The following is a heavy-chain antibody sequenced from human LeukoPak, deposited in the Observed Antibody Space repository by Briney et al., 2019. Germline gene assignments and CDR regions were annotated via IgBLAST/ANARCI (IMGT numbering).Heavy chain of an antibody. CDR3: AGGTGNWFDP. D-gene: IGHD1-1*01. V-gene: IGHV4-59*04. J-gene: IGHJ5*02. CDR2: IYYSGST. CDR1: GGPIGTYY. Sequence: SETLSLTCTVSGGPIGTYYWSWVRQPPGKGLEWIGSIYYSGSTYYNPSLKSRVTISVDTSKNQFSLKLSSVTAADTAVYYCAGGTGNWFDPWGQGTLVTVSS.